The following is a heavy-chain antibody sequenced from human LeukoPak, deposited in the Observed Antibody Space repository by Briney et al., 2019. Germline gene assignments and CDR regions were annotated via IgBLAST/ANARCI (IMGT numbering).Heavy chain of an antibody. CDR2: ISYSGST. V-gene: IGHV4-31*03. CDR3: ARDYSGTTI. J-gene: IGHJ4*02. D-gene: IGHD1-26*01. CDR1: GASISSDGYY. Sequence: AQTLSLTCTVCGASISSDGYYWSWVRQHPGKGLEWMGYISYSGSTYYNPSLKSRLTISADTSKNQFSLKLSSVTAADTAVYYCARDYSGTTIWGQGTLVTVSS.